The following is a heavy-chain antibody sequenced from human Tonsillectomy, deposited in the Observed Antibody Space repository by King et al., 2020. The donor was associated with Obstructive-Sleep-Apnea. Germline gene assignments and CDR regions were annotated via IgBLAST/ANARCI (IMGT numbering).Heavy chain of an antibody. CDR2: IYSCGST. CDR1: GFTVSNYY. CDR3: AKSIASSVGATV. V-gene: IGHV3-66*01. Sequence: VQLVESGGTLVKPGGSLRLSCAASGFTVSNYYMSWVRQAPGKGLEWVSVIYSCGSTYYAASAKGRFTISRDDYKNTLYLQMNNLRAEDTAVYYCAKSIASSVGATVWGQGTLVTVSS. D-gene: IGHD1-26*01. J-gene: IGHJ1*01.